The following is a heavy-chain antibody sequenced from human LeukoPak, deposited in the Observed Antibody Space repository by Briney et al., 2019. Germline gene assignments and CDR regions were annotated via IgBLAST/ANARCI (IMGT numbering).Heavy chain of an antibody. CDR1: GYTFDRYG. CDR3: ARSHWDLLPYFDY. Sequence: ASVKVSCKGSGYTFDRYGVTWVRQAPGQGLEWMGWISTYNGNTTYAQKIQGRVTMTTDTSTNTVYMDLRSLRSDDTAVYYCARSHWDLLPYFDYWGQGTLVTVSS. J-gene: IGHJ4*02. D-gene: IGHD1-26*01. CDR2: ISTYNGNT. V-gene: IGHV1-18*01.